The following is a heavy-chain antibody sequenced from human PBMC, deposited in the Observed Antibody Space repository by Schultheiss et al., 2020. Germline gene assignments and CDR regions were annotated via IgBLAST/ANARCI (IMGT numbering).Heavy chain of an antibody. Sequence: GESLKISCAASGFTFSSYGMHWVRQAPGKGLEWVAVIWYDGSNKYYADSVKGRFTISRDNSKNTLYLQMNSLRAEDTAVYYCAREDRLWFREPRAFDYWGQGTLVTVSS. V-gene: IGHV3-33*01. D-gene: IGHD3-10*01. J-gene: IGHJ4*02. CDR1: GFTFSSYG. CDR2: IWYDGSNK. CDR3: AREDRLWFREPRAFDY.